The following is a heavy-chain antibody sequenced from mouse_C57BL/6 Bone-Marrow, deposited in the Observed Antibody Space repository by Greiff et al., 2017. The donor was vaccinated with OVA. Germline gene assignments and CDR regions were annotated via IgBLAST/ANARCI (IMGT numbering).Heavy chain of an antibody. Sequence: EVQRVESGGGLVQPGGSLKLSCAASGFTFSDFYMYWIRQTPEKGLEWVAYISNGGGSTYYPDTVKGRFTISRDTTKNTLYLQMSRLKSEDTAMYYCSRLDAIDYWGQGTSVTVSS. CDR2: ISNGGGST. J-gene: IGHJ4*01. V-gene: IGHV5-12*01. CDR1: GFTFSDFY. CDR3: SRLDAIDY.